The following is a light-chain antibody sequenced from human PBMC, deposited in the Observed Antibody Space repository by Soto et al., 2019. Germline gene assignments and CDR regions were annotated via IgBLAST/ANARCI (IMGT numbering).Light chain of an antibody. J-gene: IGKJ2*01. V-gene: IGKV3-15*01. CDR3: QQYNSWPPYT. CDR1: QYINTR. CDR2: GAS. Sequence: EIVLTQSPATLSSFPGDRVTLSCRASQYINTRLAWYQHRPGQAPRLLIYGASTRTTGTPARFSGSGSGTEFTLTISSLQSEDFAVYYCQQYNSWPPYTFGQGTKLEIK.